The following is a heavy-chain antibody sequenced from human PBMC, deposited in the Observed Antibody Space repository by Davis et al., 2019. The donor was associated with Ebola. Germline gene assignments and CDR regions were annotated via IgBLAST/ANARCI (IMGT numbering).Heavy chain of an antibody. V-gene: IGHV3-49*04. D-gene: IGHD5-12*01. J-gene: IGHJ6*02. CDR3: TSATRYSGYDQYYYGMDV. Sequence: GGSLRLSCTASGFTFGAYAMSWVRQAPGKGLEWVGFIRSKAYGGTTEYAASVKGRFTISRDDSKSIAYLQMNSLKTEDTAVYYCTSATRYSGYDQYYYGMDVWGQGTTVTVSS. CDR1: GFTFGAYA. CDR2: IRSKAYGGTT.